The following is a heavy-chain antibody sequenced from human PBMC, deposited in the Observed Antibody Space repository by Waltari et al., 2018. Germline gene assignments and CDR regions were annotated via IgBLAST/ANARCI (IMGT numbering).Heavy chain of an antibody. CDR2: IKHTGNT. CDR1: GGSFSDYN. V-gene: IGHV4-34*01. CDR3: ARPLPVGGYYWDL. J-gene: IGHJ5*02. Sequence: QVQLQLWGAGLLKPSETLSLTCAVYGGSFSDYNWTWIRQPPGVGLEWIGEIKHTGNTNYNPSLRSRVTLSIDTSKSQISLNLRSVTAADTAVYYCARPLPVGGYYWDLWAQGTLVTVSS. D-gene: IGHD3-22*01.